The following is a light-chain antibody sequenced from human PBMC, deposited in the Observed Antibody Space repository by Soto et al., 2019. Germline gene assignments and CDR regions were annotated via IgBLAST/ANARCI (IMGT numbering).Light chain of an antibody. V-gene: IGKV3-20*01. CDR3: QQHGSSRA. CDR2: GAS. CDR1: QSVSCRY. J-gene: IGKJ1*01. Sequence: EIVLTQSPGNLSSSSGERATLSCRARQSVSCRYLAWYQQKPGQAPRLLIYGASSRATGIPDRCSGSGAGTDFTLTISRLEPEDFAVYSGQQHGSSRAFGQGTRVDIK.